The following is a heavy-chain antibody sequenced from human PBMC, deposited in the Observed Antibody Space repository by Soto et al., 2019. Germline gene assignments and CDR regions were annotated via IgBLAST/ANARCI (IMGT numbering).Heavy chain of an antibody. CDR1: GYTVSNNY. D-gene: IGHD4-17*01. J-gene: IGHJ2*01. CDR3: ATSPSHGV. CDR2: IYSGGST. Sequence: EVQLVESGGGLVQPGGSLRLSCAASGYTVSNNYMRWVRQAPGKGLEWVSLIYSGGSTHYADSVKGRFTISRDNSKNTLYLQMNSLRVEDTAIYYCATSPSHGVWGRGTLVTVSS. V-gene: IGHV3-66*01.